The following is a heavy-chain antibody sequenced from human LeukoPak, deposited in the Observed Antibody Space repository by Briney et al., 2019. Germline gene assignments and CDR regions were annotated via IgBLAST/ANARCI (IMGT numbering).Heavy chain of an antibody. CDR3: ARVLHKRNYDSSVYYGY. CDR1: GFTFSSYW. J-gene: IGHJ4*02. V-gene: IGHV3-7*04. Sequence: GGSLRLSCAASGFTFSSYWMSWVRQAPGKGLEWVANIKQDGSEKYYVDSVKGRFTIPRDNAKNSLYLQMNSLRAEDTAVYYCARVLHKRNYDSSVYYGYWGQGTLVTVSS. D-gene: IGHD3-22*01. CDR2: IKQDGSEK.